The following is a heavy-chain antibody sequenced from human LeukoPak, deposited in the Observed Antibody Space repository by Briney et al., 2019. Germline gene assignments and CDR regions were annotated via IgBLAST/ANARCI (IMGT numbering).Heavy chain of an antibody. CDR2: INHSGRT. D-gene: IGHD5-24*01. CDR1: GGSFSGYY. V-gene: IGHV4-34*01. CDR3: ASQGYQEMATMGDNYYYYYKDV. Sequence: KPSETLSLTCAVYGGSFSGYYWSWIRQPPGKGLEWIGEINHSGRTNYNPSLKSRVTISVDTSKNQFSLKLSSVTAADTAVYYCASQGYQEMATMGDNYYYYYKDVWGKGTTVTVSS. J-gene: IGHJ6*03.